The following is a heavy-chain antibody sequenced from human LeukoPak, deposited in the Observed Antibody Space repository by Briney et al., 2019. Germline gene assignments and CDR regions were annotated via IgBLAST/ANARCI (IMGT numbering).Heavy chain of an antibody. CDR1: GGSISSYY. Sequence: SETLSLTCTVSGGSISSYYWSWIRQPPGKGLEWIGYIYYSGSTNYNPSLKSRVTISVDTSRNQFSLKLSSVTAADTAVYYCARALPSSGSSSDVFDYWGQGTLVTVSS. V-gene: IGHV4-59*01. CDR3: ARALPSSGSSSDVFDY. D-gene: IGHD6-19*01. J-gene: IGHJ4*02. CDR2: IYYSGST.